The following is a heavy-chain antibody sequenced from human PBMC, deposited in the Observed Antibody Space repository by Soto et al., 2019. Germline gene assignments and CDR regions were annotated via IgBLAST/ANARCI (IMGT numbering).Heavy chain of an antibody. CDR1: GYTFTSYA. V-gene: IGHV1-3*01. J-gene: IGHJ6*02. CDR3: ATGIAAAGPDLYYYYGMDV. Sequence: ASVKVSCKASGYTFTSYAMHWVRQAPGQRLEWMGWINAGNGNTKYSQKFQGRVTITADESTSTAYMELSSLRSEDTAVYYCATGIAAAGPDLYYYYGMDVWGQGTTVTVS. D-gene: IGHD6-13*01. CDR2: INAGNGNT.